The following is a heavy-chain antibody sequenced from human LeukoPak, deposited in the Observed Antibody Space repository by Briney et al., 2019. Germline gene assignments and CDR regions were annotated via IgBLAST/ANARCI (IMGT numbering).Heavy chain of an antibody. D-gene: IGHD4/OR15-4a*01. V-gene: IGHV3-23*01. CDR2: ISGSGSDT. CDR1: GFTFSSYA. J-gene: IGHJ4*02. CDR3: AKARGATYGTYYFDY. Sequence: GGSLRLSCAASGFTFSSYAMNCVRQAPGEGLEWVSISGSGSDTYYADSVKGRFTISRDNSKNTLYLQMNSPRAEDTAVYYCAKARGATYGTYYFDYWGQGTLVTVSS.